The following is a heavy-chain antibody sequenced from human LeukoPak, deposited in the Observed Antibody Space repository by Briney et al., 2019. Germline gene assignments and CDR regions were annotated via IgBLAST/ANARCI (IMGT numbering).Heavy chain of an antibody. J-gene: IGHJ4*02. D-gene: IGHD3-3*01. CDR3: ATRGSDFWSGFDF. CDR2: FDPENAEI. Sequence: ASVKVSCKLSGNTLRELPIQWVRQAGGKGLEWMARFDPENAEIVYAQKFQGRVTMTEDTSTNTAYMELTSLTSDDTALYYCATRGSDFWSGFDFWGQGTQVTVSS. CDR1: GNTLRELP. V-gene: IGHV1-24*01.